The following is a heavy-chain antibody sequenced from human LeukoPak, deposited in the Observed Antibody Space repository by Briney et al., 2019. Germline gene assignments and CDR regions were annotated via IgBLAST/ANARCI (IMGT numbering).Heavy chain of an antibody. CDR2: INPSSGSI. J-gene: IGHJ4*02. D-gene: IGHD5-24*01. V-gene: IGHV1-46*01. Sequence: ASVKVSCKASGYTFTSYGISWVRQAPGQGLEWMGIINPSSGSISYAQKFQGRVTVTRDTSTSTVYMELSSLRSEDTAVYYCAGDGEMTTKLYYFDCWGQGTLVTVSS. CDR3: AGDGEMTTKLYYFDC. CDR1: GYTFTSYG.